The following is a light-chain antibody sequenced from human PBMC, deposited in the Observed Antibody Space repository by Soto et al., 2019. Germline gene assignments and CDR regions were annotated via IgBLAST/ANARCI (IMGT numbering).Light chain of an antibody. CDR3: SSLTSSNTRV. CDR2: EVT. J-gene: IGLJ2*01. Sequence: QSALTQPASVSGSPGQSIAISCTGTSSDVGGYQYVSWYQQHPGKAPKLLIYEVTKRLSGVSDRFSGSKSGNTASLTISGLQAEDEADYYCSSLTSSNTRVFGGGTKLTVL. CDR1: SSDVGGYQY. V-gene: IGLV2-14*01.